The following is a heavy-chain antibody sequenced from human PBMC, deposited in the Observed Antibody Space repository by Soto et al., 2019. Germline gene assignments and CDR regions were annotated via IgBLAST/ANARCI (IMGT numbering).Heavy chain of an antibody. CDR1: GFTFSSYA. V-gene: IGHV3-23*01. CDR2: ISGSGGST. D-gene: IGHD6-19*01. J-gene: IGHJ4*02. Sequence: EVQLLESGGGLVQPGGSLRLSCAASGFTFSSYAMSWVRQAPGKGLWWVSAISGSGGSTYYADSVKGRFTISRDNSKNTLYLQMNRLRAEDTAVYYCAKDHGRIAVAGLDYWGQGTLVTVSS. CDR3: AKDHGRIAVAGLDY.